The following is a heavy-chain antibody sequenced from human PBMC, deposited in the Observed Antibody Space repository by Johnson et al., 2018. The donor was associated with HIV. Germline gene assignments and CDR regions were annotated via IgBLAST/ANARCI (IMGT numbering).Heavy chain of an antibody. V-gene: IGHV3-66*02. J-gene: IGHJ3*02. Sequence: VQLVESGGGLVQPGGSLRLSCAASGFIVRSNYMHWVPQAPGKGLDWVSVIYIGGDTYYSDSVKGRFTISRDNSNNTLYLQLNSLRGEDTATYYCASGGHSGYDYFEAFEMWGQGTKVTVSS. D-gene: IGHD5-12*01. CDR2: IYIGGDT. CDR1: GFIVRSNY. CDR3: ASGGHSGYDYFEAFEM.